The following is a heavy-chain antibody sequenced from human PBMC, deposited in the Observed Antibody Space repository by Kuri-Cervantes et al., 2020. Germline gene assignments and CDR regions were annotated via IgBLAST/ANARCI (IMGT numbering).Heavy chain of an antibody. D-gene: IGHD5-24*01. V-gene: IGHV3-30-3*01. CDR2: ISYDGSNK. CDR1: GFTFSSYA. CDR3: ARWRSSRRDGLDY. J-gene: IGHJ4*02. Sequence: GGSLRLSCAASGFTFSSYAIHWVRQAPGKGLEWVAIISYDGSNKFCADSVRGRFTISRDDSNSTVYLQMNSLRAEDTAMYYCARWRSSRRDGLDYWGQGTLVTVSS.